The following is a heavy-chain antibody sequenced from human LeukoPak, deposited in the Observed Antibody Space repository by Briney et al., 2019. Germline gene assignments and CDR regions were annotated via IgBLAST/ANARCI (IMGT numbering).Heavy chain of an antibody. CDR3: ARGRWSSGWYEGYYYYYGMDV. J-gene: IGHJ6*02. D-gene: IGHD6-19*01. V-gene: IGHV4-34*01. CDR2: INHSGST. CDR1: GGSISSYY. Sequence: SETLSLTCTVSGGSISSYYWSWIRQPPGKGLEWIGEINHSGSTNYNPSLKSRVTISVDTSKNQFSLKLSSVTAADTAVYYCARGRWSSGWYEGYYYYYGMDVWGQGTTVTVSS.